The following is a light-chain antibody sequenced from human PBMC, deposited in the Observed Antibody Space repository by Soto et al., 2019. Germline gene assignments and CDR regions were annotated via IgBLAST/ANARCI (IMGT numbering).Light chain of an antibody. CDR3: QSYDSSLSAYV. V-gene: IGLV1-40*01. Sequence: QSVPTQPPSVSGAPGQRVTISCTGSSSNIGAGYDVHWYQQLPGTAPKLLIYGNNNRPSGVPDRFSGSKSDTSASLAIAELQAEDEADYYCQSYDSSLSAYVFGPGTKVTVL. CDR2: GNN. J-gene: IGLJ1*01. CDR1: SSNIGAGYD.